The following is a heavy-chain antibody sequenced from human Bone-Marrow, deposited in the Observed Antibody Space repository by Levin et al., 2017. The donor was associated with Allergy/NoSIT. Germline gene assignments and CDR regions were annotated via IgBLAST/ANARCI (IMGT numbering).Heavy chain of an antibody. CDR1: GFTFSSYG. Sequence: GGSLRLSCAASGFTFSSYGMHWVRQAPGKGLEWVAVIWYDGSNKYYADSVKGRFTISRDNSKNTLYLQMNSLRAEDTAVYYCARGRASYYFDYWGQGTLVTVSS. J-gene: IGHJ4*02. CDR3: ARGRASYYFDY. CDR2: IWYDGSNK. V-gene: IGHV3-33*01.